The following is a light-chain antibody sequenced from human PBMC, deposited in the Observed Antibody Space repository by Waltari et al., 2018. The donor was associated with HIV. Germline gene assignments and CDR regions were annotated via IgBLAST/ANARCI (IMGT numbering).Light chain of an antibody. CDR2: QSD. J-gene: IGLJ3*02. V-gene: IGLV1-47*01. CDR1: SSNIGSHF. CDR3: AAWDNYLNAWV. Sequence: QSVLTQPPSTSAPPGQRVTILCSGASSNIGSHFVSWYQQVPGATPQLLIYQSDPGPSGCPDRFSGAESGTSASLAINGLRSEDEAVYYCAAWDNYLNAWVFGGGTKVTVL.